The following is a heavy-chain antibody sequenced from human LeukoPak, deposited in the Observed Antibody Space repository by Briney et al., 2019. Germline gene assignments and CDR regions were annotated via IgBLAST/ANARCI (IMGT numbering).Heavy chain of an antibody. CDR2: ISGSGGST. CDR3: ARASPLTMVRGVIISPFDY. CDR1: GFTFSSYA. D-gene: IGHD3-10*01. J-gene: IGHJ4*02. Sequence: GGSLRLSCAASGFTFSSYAMSWVRQAPGKGLEWVSAISGSGGSTYYADSVKGRFTISRDNSKNTLYLQMNSLRAEDTVVYYCARASPLTMVRGVIISPFDYWGQGTLVTVSS. V-gene: IGHV3-23*01.